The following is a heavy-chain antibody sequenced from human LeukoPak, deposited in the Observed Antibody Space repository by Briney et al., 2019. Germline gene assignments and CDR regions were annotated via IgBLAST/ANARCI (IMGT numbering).Heavy chain of an antibody. CDR2: IYSGGST. J-gene: IGHJ4*02. CDR3: AKDQRITMIVVVITGFDY. CDR1: GFTVSSNY. Sequence: PGGSLRLSCAASGFTVSSNYMSWVRQAPGKGLEWVSVIYSGGSTYYADSVKGRFTISRDNSKNTLYLQMNGLRAEDTAVYYCAKDQRITMIVVVITGFDYWGQGTLVTVSS. V-gene: IGHV3-53*01. D-gene: IGHD3-22*01.